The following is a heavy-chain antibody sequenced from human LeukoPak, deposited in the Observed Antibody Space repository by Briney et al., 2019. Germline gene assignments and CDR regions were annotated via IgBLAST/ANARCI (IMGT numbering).Heavy chain of an antibody. D-gene: IGHD3-16*02. CDR3: ARQIVGSTDYYYGMDV. CDR1: GYSFTSYW. CDR2: IYPGDSDT. Sequence: GESLKISCEGSGYSFTSYWIGWVRQMPGKGLEWMGTIYPGDSDTRYSPSFQGQVTISADKSISTAYLQWSSLKASDTAMYYCARQIVGSTDYYYGMDVWGQGTTVTVSS. J-gene: IGHJ6*02. V-gene: IGHV5-51*01.